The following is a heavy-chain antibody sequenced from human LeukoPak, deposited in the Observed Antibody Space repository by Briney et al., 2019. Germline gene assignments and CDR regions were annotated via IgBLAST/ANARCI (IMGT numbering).Heavy chain of an antibody. CDR2: ISSNGGST. CDR3: ARGQFLEWLLQDY. CDR1: GFTFSSFA. J-gene: IGHJ4*02. D-gene: IGHD3-3*01. Sequence: GGSLRLSCAASGFTFSSFAMHWVRPAPGKGLEYVSAISSNGGSTYYANSVKGRFTISRDNSKNTLYLQMGSLRAEDMAVYYCARGQFLEWLLQDYWGQGTLVTVSS. V-gene: IGHV3-64*01.